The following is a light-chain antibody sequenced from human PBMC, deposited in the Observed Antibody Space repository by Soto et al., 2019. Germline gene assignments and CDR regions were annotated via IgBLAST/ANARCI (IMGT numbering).Light chain of an antibody. CDR2: DAS. J-gene: IGKJ4*01. CDR3: QQRSSWPLT. V-gene: IGKV3-11*01. CDR1: QSVNKY. Sequence: EIVLTQSPATLSLSPGARATLSCRASQSVNKYLGWYQKKPAQTPRLLIYDASNRATGIPARFSGSGSGTDFTLTINSLEPEDFAVYFCQQRSSWPLTFGGGTKVEMK.